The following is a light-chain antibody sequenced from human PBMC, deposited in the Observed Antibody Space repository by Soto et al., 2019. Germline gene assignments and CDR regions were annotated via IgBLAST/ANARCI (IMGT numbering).Light chain of an antibody. CDR3: QQRYSTSIT. V-gene: IGKV1-39*01. CDR1: QSISSY. Sequence: DIQMTQSPSSLSASVGARVTITCRASQSISSYLNWYQQKPGKAPKLLIYAASSLQSGVPSRFSGSGSGTDFTLTISSLQPEDFATYYCQQRYSTSITFGQGTRLEIK. J-gene: IGKJ5*01. CDR2: AAS.